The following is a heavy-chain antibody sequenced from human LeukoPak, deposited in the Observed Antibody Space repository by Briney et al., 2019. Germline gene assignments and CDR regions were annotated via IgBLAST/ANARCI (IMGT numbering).Heavy chain of an antibody. CDR1: GGTFSSYA. Sequence: ASVKVSCKSSGGTFSSYAISGVRQAPGQGLEWIGRIIPILGIANYAQKFQGRVTITADKSTSTAYMELSSLRSEDTAVYYCTRSSSLLWVTTILKGRSAFDIWGQGTMVTVSS. CDR3: TRSSSLLWVTTILKGRSAFDI. V-gene: IGHV1-69*04. J-gene: IGHJ3*02. D-gene: IGHD5-12*01. CDR2: IIPILGIA.